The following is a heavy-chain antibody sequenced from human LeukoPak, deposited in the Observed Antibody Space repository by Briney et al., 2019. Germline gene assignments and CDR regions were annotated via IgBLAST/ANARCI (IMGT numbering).Heavy chain of an antibody. V-gene: IGHV3-66*01. CDR1: GFTFSSYA. CDR2: IYSGGSA. CDR3: ARDGLYYYDSSGYYYGY. J-gene: IGHJ4*02. Sequence: GGSLRLSCAASGFTFSSYAMHWVRQAPVKGLEWVSVIYSGGSAYYADSVKGRFTISRDNSKNTLYLQMNSLRAEDTAVYYCARDGLYYYDSSGYYYGYWGQGTLVTVSS. D-gene: IGHD3-22*01.